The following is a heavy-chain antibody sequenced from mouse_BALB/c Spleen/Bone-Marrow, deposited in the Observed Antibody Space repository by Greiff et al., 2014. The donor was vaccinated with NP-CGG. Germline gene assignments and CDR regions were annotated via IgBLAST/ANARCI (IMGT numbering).Heavy chain of an antibody. CDR3: ARLGRDY. CDR2: IYPYNGGT. D-gene: IGHD4-1*01. J-gene: IGHJ2*01. Sequence: VQLQQSGPELVRPGASVKISCKASGYTFTDYNMLWVKQSHGKSLEWIGYIYPYNGGTGYNQKFKSKATLTVDNSSSTAYMGLRSLTSEDSAVYYCARLGRDYWGQGTTLTVSS. CDR1: GYTFTDYN. V-gene: IGHV1S29*02.